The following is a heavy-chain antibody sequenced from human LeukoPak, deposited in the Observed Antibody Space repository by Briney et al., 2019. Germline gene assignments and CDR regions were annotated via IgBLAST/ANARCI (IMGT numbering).Heavy chain of an antibody. CDR3: AKVYYYYYGMDV. CDR1: GFTFSRYA. Sequence: PGGSLRLSCAASGFTFSRYAMSWVRQAPGKGLEWVSAISGSGGSTYYADSVKGRFTISRDNSKNTLYLQMNSLRAEDTAVYYCAKVYYYYYGMDVWGQGTTVTVSS. V-gene: IGHV3-23*01. CDR2: ISGSGGST. J-gene: IGHJ6*02.